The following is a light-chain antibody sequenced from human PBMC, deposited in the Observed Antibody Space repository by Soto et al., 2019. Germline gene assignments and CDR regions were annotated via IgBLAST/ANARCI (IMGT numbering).Light chain of an antibody. CDR3: QQYDGYSRT. CDR1: QSVSTW. J-gene: IGKJ2*01. V-gene: IGKV1-5*03. CDR2: KAS. Sequence: DIQMTQSPSTLSASVGDRVTITCRASQSVSTWLAWYQQKPGKAPKLLIYKASSLESGVPSRFSGSGSGTEFTLTISSLQTADFATYYCQQYDGYSRTFGQGTKLEIK.